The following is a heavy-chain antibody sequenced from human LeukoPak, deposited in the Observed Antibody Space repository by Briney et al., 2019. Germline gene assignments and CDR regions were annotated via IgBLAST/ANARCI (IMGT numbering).Heavy chain of an antibody. CDR2: ISAYNGNT. D-gene: IGHD3-3*01. CDR3: ARDLGESITIFGVVITADPFDY. J-gene: IGHJ4*02. V-gene: IGHV1-18*01. CDR1: GYTFTIYG. Sequence: GASVNVSCKASGYTFTIYGISWVRQAPGQGLEWMGWISAYNGNTNYAQKLQGRVTMTTDTSTSTAYMELRSLRSDDTAVYYCARDLGESITIFGVVITADPFDYWGQGPLVTVSS.